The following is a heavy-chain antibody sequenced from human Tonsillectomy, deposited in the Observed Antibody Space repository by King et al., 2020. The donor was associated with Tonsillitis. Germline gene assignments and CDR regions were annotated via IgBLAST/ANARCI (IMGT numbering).Heavy chain of an antibody. CDR3: ARGPQLDTAMGTNFDY. D-gene: IGHD5-18*01. CDR1: GGSISSGGYS. CDR2: IYHSGST. J-gene: IGHJ4*02. Sequence: LQLQESGSGLVKPSQTLSLTCAVSGGSISSGGYSWSWIRQPPGKGLEWIGYIYHSGSTYYNPSLKSRVTISVDRSKNQFSLKLSSVTAADTAVYYCARGPQLDTAMGTNFDYWGQGTLVTVS. V-gene: IGHV4-30-2*01.